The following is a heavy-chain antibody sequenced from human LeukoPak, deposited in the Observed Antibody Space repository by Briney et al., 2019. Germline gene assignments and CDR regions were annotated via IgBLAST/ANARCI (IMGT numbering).Heavy chain of an antibody. CDR1: GFIFSTYD. Sequence: PGGSLRLSCEASGFIFSTYDMHWVRQPIGRGLEWVSAIGTVGDTYYPGSVKGRFTISRENAKNSLYLQMDSLTAGDTAVYYCAREGLSSVWFDWYFDLWGRGTLVTVSS. D-gene: IGHD6-19*01. V-gene: IGHV3-13*01. J-gene: IGHJ2*01. CDR3: AREGLSSVWFDWYFDL. CDR2: IGTVGDT.